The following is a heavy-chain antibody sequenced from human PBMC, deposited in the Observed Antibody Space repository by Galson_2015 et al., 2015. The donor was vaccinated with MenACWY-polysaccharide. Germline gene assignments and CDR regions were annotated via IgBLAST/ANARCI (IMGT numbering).Heavy chain of an antibody. D-gene: IGHD3-3*01. CDR1: GFTFTSYA. V-gene: IGHV3-23*01. CDR2: IRSSGTNT. J-gene: IGHJ5*02. Sequence: SLRLSCAASGFTFTSYAMSWVRQAPGKGLEWVSAIRSSGTNTYYADSEKARFSISRDNSKNTLYLQMNSLRAEDTAVYYCAKDSTDFWSVAGRFDHWGQGTLVTVSS. CDR3: AKDSTDFWSVAGRFDH.